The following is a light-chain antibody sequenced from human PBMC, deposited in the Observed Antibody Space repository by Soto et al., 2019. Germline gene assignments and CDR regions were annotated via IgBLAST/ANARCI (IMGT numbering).Light chain of an antibody. CDR2: GAS. Sequence: EIVLTQSPGTLSLSPGERATLSCRASQSVSSYYLAWYQQKPGQAPRLLIYGASTRATGIPARFSGSGSGTEFTLTISSLQSEDFAVYYCQQFHNWPPITFGQGTRLEIK. J-gene: IGKJ5*01. CDR3: QQFHNWPPIT. V-gene: IGKV3-15*01. CDR1: QSVSSY.